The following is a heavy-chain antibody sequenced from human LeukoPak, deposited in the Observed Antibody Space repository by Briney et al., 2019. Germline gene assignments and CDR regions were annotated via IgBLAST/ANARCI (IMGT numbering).Heavy chain of an antibody. CDR1: GGTFSSYA. CDR2: IIPIFGTA. V-gene: IGHV1-69*13. J-gene: IGHJ6*02. D-gene: IGHD3-22*01. CDR3: ARDLWDSSGYTYYYYGMDV. Sequence: SVKVSCKASGGTFSSYAISWVRQAPGQGLEWMGGIIPIFGTANYAQKFQGRVTITADESTSTAYMELSSLRSEDTAVYYCARDLWDSSGYTYYYYGMDVWGQGTTVTVSS.